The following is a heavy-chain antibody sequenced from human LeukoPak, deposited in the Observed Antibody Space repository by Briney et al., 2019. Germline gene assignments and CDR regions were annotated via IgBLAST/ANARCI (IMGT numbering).Heavy chain of an antibody. CDR3: ARVEPIAGYAFDI. J-gene: IGHJ3*02. CDR2: ISSSGSTI. Sequence: PGGSLRLSCAASGFTFSDYYMSWLRQAPGKGLEWVSYISSSGSTIYYADSVKGRFTISRDNAKNSLYLQMNSLRAEDTAVYYCARVEPIAGYAFDIWGQGTMVTVSS. D-gene: IGHD6-13*01. CDR1: GFTFSDYY. V-gene: IGHV3-11*01.